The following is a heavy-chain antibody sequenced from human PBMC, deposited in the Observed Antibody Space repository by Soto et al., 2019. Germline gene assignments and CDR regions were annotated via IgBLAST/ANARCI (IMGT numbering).Heavy chain of an antibody. V-gene: IGHV1-2*02. D-gene: IGHD1-20*01. Sequence: ASVKVSCKASGYTFTGYYMHWVRQAPGQGLEWMGWINPNSGGTNYAQKFQGRVTMTRGTSISTAYMELSRLRSDDTAVYYCVCSGITGTEPDYWGQGTLVTVSS. CDR1: GYTFTGYY. J-gene: IGHJ4*02. CDR2: INPNSGGT. CDR3: VCSGITGTEPDY.